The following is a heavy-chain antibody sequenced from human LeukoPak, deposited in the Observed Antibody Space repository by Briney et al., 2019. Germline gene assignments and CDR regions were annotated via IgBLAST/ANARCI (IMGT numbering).Heavy chain of an antibody. CDR3: ARGRGVRGVISDY. V-gene: IGHV3-7*01. J-gene: IGHJ4*02. D-gene: IGHD3-10*01. CDR1: GFTVCSYL. Sequence: PGGCLRVSCAASGFTVCSYLMCWGRQAPGKGPKWVANKKEEGSEKYYVDSVKGRFTISRDNAKISLYLQMNSQRAEDTAVYYCARGRGVRGVISDYWVQGTLVTVSS. CDR2: KKEEGSEK.